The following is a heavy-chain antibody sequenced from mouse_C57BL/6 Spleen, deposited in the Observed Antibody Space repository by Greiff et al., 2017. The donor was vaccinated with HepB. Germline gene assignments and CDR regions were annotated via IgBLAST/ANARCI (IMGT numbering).Heavy chain of an antibody. D-gene: IGHD2-4*01. CDR3: ARLGDYDWAMDY. J-gene: IGHJ4*01. V-gene: IGHV1-26*01. Sequence: EVQLQQSGPELVKPGASVKISCKASGYTFTDYYMNWVKQSHGKSLEWIGDINPNNGGTSYNQKFKGKATLTVDKSSSTAYMELRSLTSEDSAVYYCARLGDYDWAMDYWGQGTSVTVSS. CDR1: GYTFTDYY. CDR2: INPNNGGT.